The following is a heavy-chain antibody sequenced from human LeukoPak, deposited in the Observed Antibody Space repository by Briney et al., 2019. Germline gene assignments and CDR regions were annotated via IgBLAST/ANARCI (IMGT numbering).Heavy chain of an antibody. D-gene: IGHD2-21*01. CDR3: SRGEVGVVDN. V-gene: IGHV3-74*01. J-gene: IGHJ4*02. Sequence: GGSLILSCEASGFTFSSYWMHWVRQAPGKGLVWVSRINSDGTRISYADSVKGRFTISRDNAKNTLYLQMNSLRAEDTAVYYCSRGEVGVVDNWGQGTLVTVSS. CDR1: GFTFSSYW. CDR2: INSDGTRI.